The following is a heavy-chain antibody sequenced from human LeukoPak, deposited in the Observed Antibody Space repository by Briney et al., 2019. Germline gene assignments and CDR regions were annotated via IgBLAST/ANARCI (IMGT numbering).Heavy chain of an antibody. CDR1: GITFSTYW. V-gene: IGHV3-74*01. CDR2: LNSDGSST. J-gene: IGHJ3*02. D-gene: IGHD4-17*01. Sequence: GGSLRLSCAGSGITFSTYWMHWVRQVPGKGLVWVSRLNSDGSSTNYADSVKGRFTISRDNAKNTLFLQMNSLRAEDTAVYYCTFSSYGDHVGVDAFDIWGQGTVVTVSS. CDR3: TFSSYGDHVGVDAFDI.